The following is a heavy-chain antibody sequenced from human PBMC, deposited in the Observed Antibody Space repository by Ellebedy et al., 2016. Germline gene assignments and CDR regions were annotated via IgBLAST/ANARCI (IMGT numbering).Heavy chain of an antibody. D-gene: IGHD1-1*01. J-gene: IGHJ3*02. CDR2: ISSDGSTT. CDR1: EFNFSGCS. V-gene: IGHV3-74*01. Sequence: GESLKISCAASEFNFSGCSMNWVRQAPGKGLVWVSRISSDGSTTSYADSVKGRFTISRDNAKNTLFLQMNSLRVEDTAVYYCTRDWNARAFDIWGQGTLVTVSS. CDR3: TRDWNARAFDI.